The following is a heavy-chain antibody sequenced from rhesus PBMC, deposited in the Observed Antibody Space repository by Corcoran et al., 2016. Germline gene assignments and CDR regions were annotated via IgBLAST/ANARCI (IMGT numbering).Heavy chain of an antibody. V-gene: IGHV1S2*01. CDR1: GYTFTAHY. J-gene: IGHJ4*01. D-gene: IGHD4-23*01. CDR2: INPYNGNT. CDR3: ARLNTVTIDY. Sequence: QVQLVQSGAEVKKPGSPVKVSCNASGYTFTAHYIHSASQAPRQGLEWMGGINPYNGNTKYAQKFQGRGTMTRDTSTSTAYMELSSLRSEDTAVYYCARLNTVTIDYWGQGVLVTVSS.